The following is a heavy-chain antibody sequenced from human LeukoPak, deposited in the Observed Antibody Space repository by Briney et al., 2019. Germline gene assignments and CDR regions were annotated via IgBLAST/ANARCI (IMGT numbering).Heavy chain of an antibody. CDR2: INARDENI. J-gene: IGHJ4*02. Sequence: GGSLRLSCAASGYTFPTYSLNWVRQSPGKGLEWISYINARDENIHYADSVTGRFTISRDDAEKSVYLQMNSLRVEDTAVYYCVRGGRGRDDYFDYWGQGTQVTVSS. CDR1: GYTFPTYS. D-gene: IGHD3-10*01. V-gene: IGHV3-48*04. CDR3: VRGGRGRDDYFDY.